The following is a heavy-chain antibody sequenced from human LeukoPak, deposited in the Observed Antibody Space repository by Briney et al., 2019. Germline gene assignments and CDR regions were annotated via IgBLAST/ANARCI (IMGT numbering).Heavy chain of an antibody. D-gene: IGHD5-18*01. CDR3: ARSFYLSYGYDYFDY. Sequence: SETLSLTYTVSGGSISSYYWSWIRQPPGKGLEWIGYIYYSGSTNYNPSLKSRVTISVDTSKNQFSLKLSSVTAADTAVYYCARSFYLSYGYDYFDYWGQGTLVTVSS. V-gene: IGHV4-59*08. J-gene: IGHJ4*02. CDR1: GGSISSYY. CDR2: IYYSGST.